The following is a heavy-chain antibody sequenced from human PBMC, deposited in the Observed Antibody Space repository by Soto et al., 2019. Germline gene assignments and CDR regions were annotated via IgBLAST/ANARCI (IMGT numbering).Heavy chain of an antibody. CDR1: GGTFSSYA. Sequence: SVKVSWKASGGTFSSYAISWVRQAPGQGLEWMEGISPIFGTANFAQKFQGRVTITANESTSTAYMELSSLRSEDTAVYYCARDYVDYYDSSGPFDYWGQGTLVTVSS. J-gene: IGHJ4*02. CDR2: ISPIFGTA. D-gene: IGHD3-22*01. V-gene: IGHV1-69*13. CDR3: ARDYVDYYDSSGPFDY.